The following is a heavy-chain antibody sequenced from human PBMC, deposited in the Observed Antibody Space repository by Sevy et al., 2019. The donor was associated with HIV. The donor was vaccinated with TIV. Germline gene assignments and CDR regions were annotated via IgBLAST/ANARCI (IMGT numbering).Heavy chain of an antibody. Sequence: SETLSLTCTVSGGSISSHYWSWIRQPAGKGLEWIGRIFISGDTNYNPPLKSRVTLSVDTSKNQFSLKLSSVTAADTAVYFCAREDHLGYCSSTNCYPTYFDYWGQGTLVTVSS. V-gene: IGHV4-4*07. D-gene: IGHD2-2*01. J-gene: IGHJ4*02. CDR1: GGSISSHY. CDR2: IFISGDT. CDR3: AREDHLGYCSSTNCYPTYFDY.